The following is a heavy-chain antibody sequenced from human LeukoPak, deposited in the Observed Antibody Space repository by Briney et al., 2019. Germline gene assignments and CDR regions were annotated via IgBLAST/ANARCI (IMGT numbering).Heavy chain of an antibody. D-gene: IGHD4-17*01. J-gene: IGHJ4*02. CDR2: ISSSSSYI. V-gene: IGHV3-21*01. CDR3: ARDRGDYFDY. CDR1: GFPFTNAW. Sequence: PGGSLRLSCAASGFPFTNAWMNWVRQAPGKGLEWVSSISSSSSYIYYADSVKGRFTISRDNAKNSLYLQMNSLRAEDTAVYYCARDRGDYFDYWGQGTLVTVSS.